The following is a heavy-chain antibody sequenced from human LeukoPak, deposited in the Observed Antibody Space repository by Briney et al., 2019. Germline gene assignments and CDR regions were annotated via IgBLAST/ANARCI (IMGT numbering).Heavy chain of an antibody. V-gene: IGHV3-7*03. J-gene: IGHJ3*02. CDR3: ARNQYLAFDIFDI. CDR2: VKKDGTEK. D-gene: IGHD4-11*01. CDR1: GFTSSTYW. Sequence: PGGSLRLSCAASGFTSSTYWMSWVRQAPGKGLEWVANVKKDGTEKYYVDSVKGRFTVSRDNGKNSLYLQMNSLRAEDTAVYFCARNQYLAFDIFDIWGLGIMVTVSS.